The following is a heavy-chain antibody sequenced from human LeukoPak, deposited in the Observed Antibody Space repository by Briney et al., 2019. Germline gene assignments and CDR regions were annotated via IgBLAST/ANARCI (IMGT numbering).Heavy chain of an antibody. CDR3: ARDDPYYYDSSNYCDY. J-gene: IGHJ4*02. D-gene: IGHD3-22*01. CDR2: ISSSGSTI. Sequence: GGSLRLSCAGSGFTFSSYEMNWVRQAPGKGLEWVSYISSSGSTIYYADSVKGRFTISRDNAKNSLYLQMDSLRAEDTAVYYCARDDPYYYDSSNYCDYWGQGTLVTVSS. CDR1: GFTFSSYE. V-gene: IGHV3-48*03.